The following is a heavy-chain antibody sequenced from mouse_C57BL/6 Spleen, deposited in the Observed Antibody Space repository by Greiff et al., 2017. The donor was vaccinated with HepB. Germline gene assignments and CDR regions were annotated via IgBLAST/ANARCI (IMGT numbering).Heavy chain of an antibody. CDR3: AREGRHDYDMDFDY. CDR2: ILPGSGST. V-gene: IGHV1-9*01. D-gene: IGHD2-4*01. Sequence: QVQLQQSGAELMKPGASVKLSCKATGYKFTGYWIEWVKQRPGHGLEWIGEILPGSGSTNYNEKVKGKATFTSDTSSNTAYMQLSSLTTEESSIYYCAREGRHDYDMDFDYWGQGTTLTVSS. J-gene: IGHJ2*01. CDR1: GYKFTGYW.